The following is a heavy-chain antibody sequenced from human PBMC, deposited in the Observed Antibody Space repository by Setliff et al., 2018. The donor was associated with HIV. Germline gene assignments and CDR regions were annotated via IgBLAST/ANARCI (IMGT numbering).Heavy chain of an antibody. Sequence: SETLSLTCTVSGVSISSDSHSWAWIRQAPGKGLGWIGSMSYSGRTFDNPSIRSRLNMSMDACKNHFSLRLPSVTAADTAVYYCASLPPLYDSSGYYFDYWGQGTLVTVSS. CDR1: GVSISSDSHS. V-gene: IGHV4-39*07. D-gene: IGHD3-22*01. CDR2: MSYSGRT. CDR3: ASLPPLYDSSGYYFDY. J-gene: IGHJ4*02.